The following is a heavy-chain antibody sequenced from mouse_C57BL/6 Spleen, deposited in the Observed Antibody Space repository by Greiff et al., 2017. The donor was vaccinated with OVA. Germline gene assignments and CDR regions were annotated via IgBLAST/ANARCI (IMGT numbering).Heavy chain of an antibody. CDR3: ARNYYGSSPLAY. J-gene: IGHJ3*01. D-gene: IGHD1-1*01. V-gene: IGHV1-42*01. CDR2: INPSTGGT. CDR1: GYSFTGYY. Sequence: EVQLQQSGPELVKPGASVKISCKASGYSFTGYYMNWVKQSPEKSLEWIGEINPSTGGTTYNQKFKAKATLTVNKSSSTAYMQLKSLTSEDSAVYYCARNYYGSSPLAYWGQGTLVTVSA.